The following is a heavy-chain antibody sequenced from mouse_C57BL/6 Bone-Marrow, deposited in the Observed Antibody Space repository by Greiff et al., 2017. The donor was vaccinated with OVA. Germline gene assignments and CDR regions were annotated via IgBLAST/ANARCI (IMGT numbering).Heavy chain of an antibody. CDR1: GFTFSSYG. Sequence: EVKLQESGGDLVKPGGSLKLSCAASGFTFSSYGMSWVRQTPDKRLEWVATISSGGSYTYYPDSVKGRFTISRDNAKNTLYLQMSSLKSEDTAMYYCARYYGSSPAWFAYWGQGTLVTVSA. CDR3: ARYYGSSPAWFAY. D-gene: IGHD1-1*01. CDR2: ISSGGSYT. J-gene: IGHJ3*01. V-gene: IGHV5-6*01.